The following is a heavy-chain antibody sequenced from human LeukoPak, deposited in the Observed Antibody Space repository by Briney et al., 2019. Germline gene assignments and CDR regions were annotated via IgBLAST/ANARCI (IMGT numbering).Heavy chain of an antibody. CDR3: ARAPTSSGWFDY. J-gene: IGHJ4*02. Sequence: GGSLRLSCAASGFTFDDYGMNWVRQAPGKGLEWVSSISTSSIYIYYADSVKGRFTISRDNAKNSLYLQMNSLRAEDTAVYYCARAPTSSGWFDYWGQGTLVTVSS. D-gene: IGHD6-19*01. CDR1: GFTFDDYG. CDR2: ISTSSIYI. V-gene: IGHV3-21*01.